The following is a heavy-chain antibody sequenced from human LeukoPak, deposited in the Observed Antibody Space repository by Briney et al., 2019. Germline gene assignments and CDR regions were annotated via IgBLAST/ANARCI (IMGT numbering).Heavy chain of an antibody. CDR1: GYTFTGYY. Sequence: ASVKVSCKASGYTFTGYYMHWVRQAPGQGLEWMGWINPNSGGTNYAYKVQGRVTMTRDTSISTAYMELSRLRSHDTAVYYCARGAPTYYYDSREWGVFDYWGKGNLVTVSS. CDR3: ARGAPTYYYDSREWGVFDY. J-gene: IGHJ4*02. CDR2: INPNSGGT. D-gene: IGHD3-22*01. V-gene: IGHV1-2*02.